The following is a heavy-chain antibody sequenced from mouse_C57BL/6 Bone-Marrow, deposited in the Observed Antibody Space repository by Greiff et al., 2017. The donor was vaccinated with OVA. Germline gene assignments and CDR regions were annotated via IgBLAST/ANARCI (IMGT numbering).Heavy chain of an antibody. J-gene: IGHJ2*01. Sequence: QVQLQQPGAELVKPGASVKLSCKASGYTFTSYWMHWVKQRPGQGLEWIGMIHPNSGRTNYNEKFKSKATLTVDKSSSTAYMQLSSLTSEDSAVYYCARDTTVVATDYWGQGTTLTVSS. CDR2: IHPNSGRT. V-gene: IGHV1-64*01. CDR1: GYTFTSYW. D-gene: IGHD1-1*01. CDR3: ARDTTVVATDY.